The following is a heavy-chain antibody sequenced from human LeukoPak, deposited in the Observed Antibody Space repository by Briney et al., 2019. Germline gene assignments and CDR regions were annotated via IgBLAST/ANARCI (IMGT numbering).Heavy chain of an antibody. D-gene: IGHD1-26*01. CDR2: IYYSGST. J-gene: IGHJ4*02. CDR1: GGSISSSSYY. Sequence: SETLSLTCTVSGGSISSSSYYWGWIRQPPGKGLEWIGSIYYSGSTYYNPSLKSRVTISVDTSKNQFSLKLSSVTATDTAVYYCARAYGSYYYFDYWGQGTLVTVSS. CDR3: ARAYGSYYYFDY. V-gene: IGHV4-39*07.